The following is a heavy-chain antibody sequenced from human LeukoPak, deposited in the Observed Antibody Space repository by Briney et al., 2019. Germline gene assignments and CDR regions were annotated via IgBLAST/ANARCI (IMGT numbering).Heavy chain of an antibody. CDR1: GGTFSSYA. CDR3: ARGGYYYDSSGYYGQNFDY. CDR2: IIPIFGTA. D-gene: IGHD3-22*01. J-gene: IGHJ4*02. V-gene: IGHV1-69*05. Sequence: VKVSCKASGGTFSSYAISWVRQAPGQGLEWMGGIIPIFGTANYAQKFQGRVTMTRNTSISTAYMELSRLRSEDTAVYYCARGGYYYDSSGYYGQNFDYWGQGTLVTVSS.